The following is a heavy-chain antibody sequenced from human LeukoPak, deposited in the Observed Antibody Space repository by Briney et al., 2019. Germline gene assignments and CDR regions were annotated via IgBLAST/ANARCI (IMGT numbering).Heavy chain of an antibody. CDR1: GGTFSSYA. D-gene: IGHD6-13*01. V-gene: IGHV1-69*05. Sequence: AASVKVSCKASGGTFSSYAISWVRQAPGQGLEWMGGIIPIFGTANYAQKFQGRVTITTDESTSTAYMELSSLRSEDTAVYYCARGRSSSSWFRAFDIWGQGTMVTVSS. CDR2: IIPIFGTA. J-gene: IGHJ3*02. CDR3: ARGRSSSSWFRAFDI.